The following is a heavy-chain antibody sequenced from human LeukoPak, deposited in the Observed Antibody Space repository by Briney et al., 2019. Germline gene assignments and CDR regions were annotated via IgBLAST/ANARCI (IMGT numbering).Heavy chain of an antibody. V-gene: IGHV1-2*02. CDR2: INPNSGGT. CDR3: ARMSRDGYNLFSY. Sequence: ASVKVSCKASGYTFTGYYMHWVRQAPGQGLEWMGWINPNSGGTNYAQKFQGRVTMTRDTSISTAYMELSRLRSDDTAVYYCARMSRDGYNLFSYWGQGTLVTVSS. J-gene: IGHJ4*02. CDR1: GYTFTGYY. D-gene: IGHD5-24*01.